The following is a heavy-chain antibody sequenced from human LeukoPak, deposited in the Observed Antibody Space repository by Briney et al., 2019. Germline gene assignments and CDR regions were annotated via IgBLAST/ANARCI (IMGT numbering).Heavy chain of an antibody. Sequence: SETLSLTCTVSGGSFSSGSYYWSWIRQPPGKGLEWIGYIYYSGSTNYNPSLKSRVTISVDTSKKQFSLKLSSMTAADTAVYYCAREGVGITIFPYGMDVWGQGTTVTVSS. V-gene: IGHV4-61*01. D-gene: IGHD3-3*01. J-gene: IGHJ6*02. CDR2: IYYSGST. CDR1: GGSFSSGSYY. CDR3: AREGVGITIFPYGMDV.